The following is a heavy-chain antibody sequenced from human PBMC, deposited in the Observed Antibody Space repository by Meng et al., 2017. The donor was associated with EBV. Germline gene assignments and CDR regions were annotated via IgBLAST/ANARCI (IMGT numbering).Heavy chain of an antibody. J-gene: IGHJ5*02. CDR2: MNPNSGNT. CDR1: GYTCTRYD. V-gene: IGHV1-8*01. Sequence: QGEGGEAGGEGKKPGASGKVSCKASGYTCTRYDINWVRQATGQGLEWMGWMNPNSGNTGYAQKFQGRVTMTRNTSISTAYMELSSLRSEDTAVYYCARGRGVYCSGGSCYPGWFDPWGQGTLVTVSS. D-gene: IGHD2-15*01. CDR3: ARGRGVYCSGGSCYPGWFDP.